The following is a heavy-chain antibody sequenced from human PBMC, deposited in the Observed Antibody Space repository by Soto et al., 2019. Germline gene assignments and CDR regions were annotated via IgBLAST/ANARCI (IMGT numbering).Heavy chain of an antibody. D-gene: IGHD6-13*01. J-gene: IGHJ3*02. CDR2: ISSSSSYI. V-gene: IGHV3-21*01. Sequence: PGGSLRLSCAASGFPFSSYSMNWVRQAPGKGLEWVSSISSSSSYIYYADSVKGRFTISRDNAKNSLYLQMNSLRAEDTAVYYCASKLDDAFDIWGQGTMVTVSS. CDR3: ASKLDDAFDI. CDR1: GFPFSSYS.